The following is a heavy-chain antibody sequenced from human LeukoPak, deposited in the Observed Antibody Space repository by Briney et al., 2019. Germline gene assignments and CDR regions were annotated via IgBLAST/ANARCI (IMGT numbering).Heavy chain of an antibody. V-gene: IGHV4-39*07. D-gene: IGHD4-23*01. Sequence: SETLSLTCAVSSGSISYNNYYWGWIRQPPGKGLEWIGNIYYSGSTYYNPSLKSRVTISVDTSKNQFSLKLSSVTAADTAVYYCARSYGGTYYFDYWGQGTLVTVSS. CDR1: SGSISYNNYY. CDR2: IYYSGST. J-gene: IGHJ4*02. CDR3: ARSYGGTYYFDY.